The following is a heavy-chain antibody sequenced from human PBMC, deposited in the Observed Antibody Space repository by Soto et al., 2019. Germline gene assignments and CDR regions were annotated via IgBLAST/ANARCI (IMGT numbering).Heavy chain of an antibody. V-gene: IGHV3-30-3*01. CDR3: ARDKRDLRFLEWSYYFDY. CDR2: ISYDGSNK. D-gene: IGHD3-3*01. CDR1: GFTFSSCA. Sequence: GGSLRLSCAASGFTFSSCAMHWVRQAPGKGLEWVALISYDGSNKYYADSVKGRFTISRDNSKNTLYLQMNSLRAEDTAVYYCARDKRDLRFLEWSYYFDYWGQGTLVTVS. J-gene: IGHJ4*02.